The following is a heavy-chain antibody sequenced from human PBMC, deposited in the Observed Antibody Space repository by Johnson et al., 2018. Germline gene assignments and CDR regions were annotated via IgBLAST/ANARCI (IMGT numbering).Heavy chain of an antibody. J-gene: IGHJ2*01. CDR1: GFTFSSYG. CDR3: SKEWLNWSSTGCYTNFLVLYWSFDL. V-gene: IGHV3-33*03. Sequence: QVQLQESGGGLVQPGGSLRLSCAASGFTFSSYGMHWVRQAPGKGLEWVAVIWYGGSNKYYADSGKGRFTLSRETSKNTPYLQMNSLRAQDTAVYYWSKEWLNWSSTGCYTNFLVLYWSFDLLGRGTLVTGSS. CDR2: IWYGGSNK. D-gene: IGHD2-2*02.